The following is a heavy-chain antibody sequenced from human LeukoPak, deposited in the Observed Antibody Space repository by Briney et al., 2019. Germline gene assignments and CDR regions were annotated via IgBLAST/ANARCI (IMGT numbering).Heavy chain of an antibody. V-gene: IGHV3-21*01. D-gene: IGHD6-13*01. CDR2: IISSSSYI. CDR1: GFTFSSYS. J-gene: IGHJ4*02. CDR3: ARDLGIAAVPIL. Sequence: GGSLRLSCAAYGFTFSSYSMNWVRQAPGKVLEWVSSIISSSSYIYYADSVKGRFTISRDNAKNSLYLQMNSLRAEDTAVYYCARDLGIAAVPILWGQGTLVSVSS.